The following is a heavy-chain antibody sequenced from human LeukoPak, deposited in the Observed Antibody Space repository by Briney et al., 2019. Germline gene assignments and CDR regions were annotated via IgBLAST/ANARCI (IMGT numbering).Heavy chain of an antibody. D-gene: IGHD6-13*01. CDR2: INHSGST. V-gene: IGHV4-34*01. Sequence: SETLSLNCAVYGGSFSENYWTWIRHPPGKGLEWIGEINHSGSTNYNPSVKSRVTISVDTSKNQFSLQLRSVTAADTAVYYCARPKYSSSWYFDSWGQGTLVTVSS. CDR1: GGSFSENY. CDR3: ARPKYSSSWYFDS. J-gene: IGHJ4*02.